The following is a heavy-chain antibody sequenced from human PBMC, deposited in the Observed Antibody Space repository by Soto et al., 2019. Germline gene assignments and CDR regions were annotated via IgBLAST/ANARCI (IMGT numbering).Heavy chain of an antibody. J-gene: IGHJ4*02. D-gene: IGHD1-26*01. V-gene: IGHV4-30-4*01. CDR1: GGSINNNGYF. Sequence: QVQLQESGPGVVEPSQTLSLTCTVSGGSINNNGYFWSWIRQPPGSGLEWIGHIYNSGSTYSNPSLKXRXTXPXXTSKNQFSLKLSSVTAADTAVYYCARGPSGDKVDYWGQGTLVTVSS. CDR3: ARGPSGDKVDY. CDR2: IYNSGST.